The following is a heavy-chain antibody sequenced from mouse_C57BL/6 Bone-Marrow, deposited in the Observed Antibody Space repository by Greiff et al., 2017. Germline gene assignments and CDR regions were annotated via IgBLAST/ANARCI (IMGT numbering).Heavy chain of an antibody. CDR3: AREGNYWYFDV. Sequence: EVQVVESGGGLVKPGGSLKLSCAASGFTFSDYYMYWVRQTPEKRLEWVAYISNGGGSTYYPDTVKGRFTISRDNAKNTLYLQMSRLKSEDTAMYYCAREGNYWYFDVWGTGTTVTVSS. CDR1: GFTFSDYY. D-gene: IGHD2-1*01. CDR2: ISNGGGST. J-gene: IGHJ1*03. V-gene: IGHV5-12*01.